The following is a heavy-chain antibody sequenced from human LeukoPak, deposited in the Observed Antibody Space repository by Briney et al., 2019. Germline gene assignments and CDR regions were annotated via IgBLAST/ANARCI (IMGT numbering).Heavy chain of an antibody. V-gene: IGHV1-69*06. CDR2: IIPIFGTA. J-gene: IGHJ4*02. CDR3: ARDFGSTKDFAYPRGY. D-gene: IGHD3-3*01. CDR1: GGTFSSYA. Sequence: ASVKVSCKASGGTFSSYAISWVRQAPGQGLEWMGGIIPIFGTANYAQKFQGRVTITADKSTSTAYMELSSLRSDDTAVYYCARDFGSTKDFAYPRGYWGQGTLVTVSS.